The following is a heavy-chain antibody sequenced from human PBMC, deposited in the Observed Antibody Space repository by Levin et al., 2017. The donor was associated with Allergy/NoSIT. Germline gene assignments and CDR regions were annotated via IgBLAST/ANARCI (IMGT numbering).Heavy chain of an antibody. CDR2: IYPGDSDT. J-gene: IGHJ4*02. D-gene: IGHD3-10*01. V-gene: IGHV5-51*01. CDR1: GYSFSNYW. CDR3: ARRARSWEYFDD. Sequence: KVSCKGSGYSFSNYWIGWVRQMPGKGLEWMGTIYPGDSDTRYSPSFQGQVTISADKSTSTAYLQWSSLKASDTAMVYCARRARSWEYFDDWGRGTLVTVSS.